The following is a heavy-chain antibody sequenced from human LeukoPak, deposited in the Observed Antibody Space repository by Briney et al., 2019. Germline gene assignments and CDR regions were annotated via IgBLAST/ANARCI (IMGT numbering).Heavy chain of an antibody. V-gene: IGHV1-18*04. CDR1: GYTFTSYG. D-gene: IGHD6-13*01. CDR3: ARDTSSSWHDYFDY. CDR2: ISAYNGNT. J-gene: IGHJ4*02. Sequence: ASVKVSCKASGYTFTSYGISWVRQAPGQGLEWMGWISAYNGNTNYAQKLQGRVTMTTDTSTSTAYVELRSLRSDDTAVYYCARDTSSSWHDYFDYWGQGTLVTVSS.